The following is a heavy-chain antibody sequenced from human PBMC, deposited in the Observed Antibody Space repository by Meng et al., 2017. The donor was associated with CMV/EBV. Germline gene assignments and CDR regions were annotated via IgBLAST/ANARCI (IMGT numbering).Heavy chain of an antibody. CDR2: ISAYNGNT. CDR3: ARDPLFGGGGRFDL. D-gene: IGHD3-10*01. V-gene: IGHV1-18*01. J-gene: IGHJ2*01. Sequence: VRLVHAGAVVKKPGAPVKVSCKASGYTFTSYGISWVRQAPGQGLEWMGWISAYNGNTNYAQKLQGRVAMTTDTSTSTAYMELRSLRSDDTAMYYCARDPLFGGGGRFDLWGRGTLVTVSS. CDR1: GYTFTSYG.